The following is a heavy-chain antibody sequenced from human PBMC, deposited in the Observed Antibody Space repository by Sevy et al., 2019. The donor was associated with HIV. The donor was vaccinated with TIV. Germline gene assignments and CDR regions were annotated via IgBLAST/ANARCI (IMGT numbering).Heavy chain of an antibody. D-gene: IGHD2-21*01. Sequence: GGSLRLSCAASGFTFNTYSLIWVRQTPGKGLEWLSFFGTAAGVTYYADFVKGRFTISRDNAKNSLYLQMNSLRDEDTAVYYCARCPGHYSIDYWGQGTLVTVSS. V-gene: IGHV3-48*02. CDR1: GFTFNTYS. J-gene: IGHJ4*02. CDR3: ARCPGHYSIDY. CDR2: FGTAAGVT.